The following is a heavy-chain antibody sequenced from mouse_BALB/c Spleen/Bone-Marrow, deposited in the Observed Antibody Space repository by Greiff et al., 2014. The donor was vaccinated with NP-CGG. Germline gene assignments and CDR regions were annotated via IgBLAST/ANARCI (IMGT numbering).Heavy chain of an antibody. CDR2: IDPANGNT. V-gene: IGHV14-3*02. CDR3: ARYYYGSSYFDY. Sequence: EVQLQQSGAELVKPGASVKLSCTASGFNIKDTYMHWVKQRPEQGLEWIGRIDPANGNTKYDPKFQGKATITADTSSNTAYLQLSSLTSEDTAVYYCARYYYGSSYFDYWRQGTTLTVSS. CDR1: GFNIKDTY. D-gene: IGHD1-1*01. J-gene: IGHJ2*01.